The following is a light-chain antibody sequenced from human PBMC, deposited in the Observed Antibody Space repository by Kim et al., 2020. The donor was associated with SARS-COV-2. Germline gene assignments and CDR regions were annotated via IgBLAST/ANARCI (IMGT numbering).Light chain of an antibody. Sequence: VALGPTVRITCQGASLRSYYATWYQQKAGQAPILVIYGKNNRPSGIPDRFSGYSSGNTASLTITGNQAGDEADYYCNSRDSNDNVVFGGGTKLTVL. CDR2: GKN. CDR3: NSRDSNDNVV. CDR1: SLRSYY. V-gene: IGLV3-19*01. J-gene: IGLJ2*01.